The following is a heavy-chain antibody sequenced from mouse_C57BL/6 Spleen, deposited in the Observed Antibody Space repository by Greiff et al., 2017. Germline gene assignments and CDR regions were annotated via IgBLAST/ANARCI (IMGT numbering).Heavy chain of an antibody. D-gene: IGHD2-2*01. Sequence: EVKLQESGPGLVKPSQSLSLTCSVTGYSITSGYYWNWIRQFPGNKLEWMGYISYDGSNNYNPSLKNRISITRDTSKNQFFLKLNSVTTEDTATYYCARKEIIYYGSPWFAYWGQGTLVTVSA. CDR1: GYSITSGYY. V-gene: IGHV3-6*01. J-gene: IGHJ3*01. CDR2: ISYDGSN. CDR3: ARKEIIYYGSPWFAY.